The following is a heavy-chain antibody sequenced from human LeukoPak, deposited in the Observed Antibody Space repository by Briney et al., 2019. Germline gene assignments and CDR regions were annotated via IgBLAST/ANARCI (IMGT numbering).Heavy chain of an antibody. J-gene: IGHJ4*02. CDR3: ARGKFGVSFDS. CDR1: GYTFTSYG. D-gene: IGHD3-10*01. V-gene: IGHV1-18*01. Sequence: GASVKVSCKASGYTFTSYGISWVRQAPGQGLEWMGWISPYNGHTNYAQPFQGRVTMTTDTSTSSGYMELRSLRSDDTAVYYCARGKFGVSFDSWGQGTLVTVSS. CDR2: ISPYNGHT.